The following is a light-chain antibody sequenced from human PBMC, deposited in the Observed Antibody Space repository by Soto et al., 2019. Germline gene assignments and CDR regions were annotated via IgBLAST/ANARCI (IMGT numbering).Light chain of an antibody. V-gene: IGKV4-1*01. CDR2: WGS. J-gene: IGKJ3*01. CDR3: QQYYSTLLT. CDR1: QSVLYSSNNKNY. Sequence: DIVMTQSPDSLAVSLGERATINCKSSQSVLYSSNNKNYLAWYQQKPGQPPKLLIYWGSTRESGVPDRFSGSASGTDFTLTISSLQAEDVAVYYCQQYYSTLLTFGPGTKVDIK.